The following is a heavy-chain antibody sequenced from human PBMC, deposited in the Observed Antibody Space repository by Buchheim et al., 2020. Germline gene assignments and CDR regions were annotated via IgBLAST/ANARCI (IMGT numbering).Heavy chain of an antibody. CDR3: ARGRDPRNKGARRGYYFDY. Sequence: QVQLQQWGAGLLKPSETLSLTCAVYGGSFSGYYWSWIRQPPGKGLEWIGEINHSGSTNYNPPLKTRVTISVDTSKNQFHLTLSSVTAADTAVYYCARGRDPRNKGARRGYYFDYWGQGTL. V-gene: IGHV4-34*01. CDR1: GGSFSGYY. CDR2: INHSGST. J-gene: IGHJ4*02. D-gene: IGHD6-6*01.